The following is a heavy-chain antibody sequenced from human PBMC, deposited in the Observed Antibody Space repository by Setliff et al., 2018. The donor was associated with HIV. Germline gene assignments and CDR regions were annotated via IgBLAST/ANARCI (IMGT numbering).Heavy chain of an antibody. CDR2: IEHDGSKK. CDR3: VREGNYYGSGSYF. V-gene: IGHV3-30*02. J-gene: IGHJ4*02. Sequence: GGSLRLSCAVSGFTFSTYGMHWVRQAPGKGLEWVTFIEHDGSKKFYADSVKGRFTISRDNSKNTLYLQMNSLRAEDAAVYYCVREGNYYGSGSYFWGQGTLVTVSS. CDR1: GFTFSTYG. D-gene: IGHD3-10*01.